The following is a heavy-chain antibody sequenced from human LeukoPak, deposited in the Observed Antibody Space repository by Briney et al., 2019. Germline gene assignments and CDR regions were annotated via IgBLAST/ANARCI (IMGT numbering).Heavy chain of an antibody. J-gene: IGHJ4*02. Sequence: GGSLRLSCAASEFTFSSYWMSWVRQAPGKGLEWVANIKQDGSEKYYVDSVKGRFTISRDNAKNSLYLQMNSLRAEDTAVYYCARVARYYFDYWGQGTLVTVSS. CDR1: EFTFSSYW. CDR2: IKQDGSEK. CDR3: ARVARYYFDY. V-gene: IGHV3-7*01.